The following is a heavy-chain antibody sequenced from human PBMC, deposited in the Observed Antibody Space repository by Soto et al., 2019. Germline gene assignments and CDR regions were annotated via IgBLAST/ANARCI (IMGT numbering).Heavy chain of an antibody. Sequence: LSLTCTVSGGSISSSSYYWGWIRQPPGKGPEWIGSIYYSGSTYYNPSLKSRVTISVDTSKNQFSLKLSSVTAADTAVYYCARPVWSGYAKPDHYYYYGMDVWGQGTTVTVSS. J-gene: IGHJ6*02. CDR3: ARPVWSGYAKPDHYYYYGMDV. CDR1: GGSISSSSYY. CDR2: IYYSGST. D-gene: IGHD3-3*01. V-gene: IGHV4-39*01.